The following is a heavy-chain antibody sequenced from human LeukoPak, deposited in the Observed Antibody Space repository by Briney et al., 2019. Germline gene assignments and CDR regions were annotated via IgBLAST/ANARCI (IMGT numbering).Heavy chain of an antibody. J-gene: IGHJ3*02. D-gene: IGHD2-21*02. Sequence: SETLSLTCAVYGGSFSGYYWSWIRQPPGKGLEWIGEINHSGSTNYNPSLKSRVTISVDTSKNQFSLKLSSVTAADTAVYYCARVAMVTLNANAFDIWGQGTMVTVSS. V-gene: IGHV4-34*01. CDR3: ARVAMVTLNANAFDI. CDR2: INHSGST. CDR1: GGSFSGYY.